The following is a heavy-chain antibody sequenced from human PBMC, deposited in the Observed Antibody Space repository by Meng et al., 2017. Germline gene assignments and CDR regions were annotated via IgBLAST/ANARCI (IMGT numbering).Heavy chain of an antibody. CDR2: IKSKTDGGTT. D-gene: IGHD3-10*01. CDR3: TTFFFAMVRSYYYYYGMDV. CDR1: GFTFSNAW. Sequence: GESLKISCAASGFTFSNAWMSWVRQAPGKGLEWVGRIKSKTDGGTTDYAAPVKGRFTISRDDSKNTLYLQMNSLKTEDTAVYYCTTFFFAMVRSYYYYYGMDVWGQGTTVTVSS. V-gene: IGHV3-15*01. J-gene: IGHJ6*02.